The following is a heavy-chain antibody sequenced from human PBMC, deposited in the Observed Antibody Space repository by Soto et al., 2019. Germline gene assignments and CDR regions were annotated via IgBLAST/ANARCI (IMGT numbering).Heavy chain of an antibody. D-gene: IGHD6-13*01. CDR3: TRDRIAAPGTE. Sequence: EVQLVESGGGLVQPGGSLRLSCAASGFTVSSNYMSWVRQAPGKGLEWVSVIYGGSSTYYADSVKGRFTIYRDNSKNTLYLQMSSRRGEATAVYYYTRDRIAAPGTEWRQGTLFTVSS. CDR2: IYGGSST. J-gene: IGHJ4*02. V-gene: IGHV3-66*01. CDR1: GFTVSSNY.